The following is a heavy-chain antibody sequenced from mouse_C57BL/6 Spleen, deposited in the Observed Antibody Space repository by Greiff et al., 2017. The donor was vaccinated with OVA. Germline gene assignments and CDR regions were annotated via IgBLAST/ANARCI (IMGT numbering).Heavy chain of an antibody. CDR1: GFTFSDYG. CDR2: ISNLAYSI. CDR3: ARQGGDGYFDV. V-gene: IGHV5-15*01. Sequence: EVKLVESGGGLVQPGGSLKLSCAASGFTFSDYGMAWVRQAPRKGPEWVAFISNLAYSIYYADTVTGRFTISRENAKNTLYLEMSSLRSEDTAMYYCARQGGDGYFDVWGTGTTVTVSS. J-gene: IGHJ1*03. D-gene: IGHD3-3*01.